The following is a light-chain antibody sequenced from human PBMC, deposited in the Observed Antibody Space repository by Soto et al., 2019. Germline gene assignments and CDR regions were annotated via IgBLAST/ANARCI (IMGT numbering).Light chain of an antibody. V-gene: IGKV1-39*01. Sequence: IQMTQSPSSLSASLGDRVTITCRASQSISSYLNWYQQKPGKAPKLLIYAASSLQSGVPSRFSGSGSGTDFTLTISSLQPEGFATYFCQQSYSLRGTFGQGPKVDVK. CDR3: QQSYSLRGT. CDR2: AAS. CDR1: QSISSY. J-gene: IGKJ1*01.